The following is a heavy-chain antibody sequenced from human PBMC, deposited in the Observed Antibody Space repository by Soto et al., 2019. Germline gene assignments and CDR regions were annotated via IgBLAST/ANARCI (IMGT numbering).Heavy chain of an antibody. J-gene: IGHJ4*02. CDR1: GYTFTSSY. CDR3: ARDLAAANY. V-gene: IGHV1-46*01. Sequence: QVQLVQSGAEVKKPGASVKVSCKASGYTFTSSYVHWVRQAPGQGLEWMAIINSNGGSTNYAQKFQGRVTVTRDTSTSTVFMELSSLQSEDTAVYYCARDLAAANYWGQGTLVTVSS. CDR2: INSNGGST. D-gene: IGHD6-25*01.